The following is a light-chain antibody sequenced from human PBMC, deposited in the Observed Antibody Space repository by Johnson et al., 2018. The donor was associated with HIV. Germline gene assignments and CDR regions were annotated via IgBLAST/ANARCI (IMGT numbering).Light chain of an antibody. J-gene: IGLJ1*01. CDR1: SSNIGNNY. V-gene: IGLV1-51*01. CDR3: GTCESSLSAREGYV. Sequence: QSVLTQPPSVSAAPGQKVTISCSGSSSNIGNNYVTWYQQLPGTAPKRLIYDNNKRPSGIPDRFSGSQSGTSANLGITGLQTGDEDDYYCGTCESSLSAREGYVFGTGIKFTVL. CDR2: DNN.